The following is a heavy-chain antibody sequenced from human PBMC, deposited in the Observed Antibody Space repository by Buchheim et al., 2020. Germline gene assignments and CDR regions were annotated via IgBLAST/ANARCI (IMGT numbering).Heavy chain of an antibody. J-gene: IGHJ4*02. CDR3: ARDPRYCSGGSCYPDY. Sequence: EVQLVESGGGLVQPGGSLRLSCVASGFTFSSYEMNWVRQAPGKGLEWVSYISSSGSTIYYADSVKGRFTISRDNAKNSLYLQMNSLRAEDTAVYYCARDPRYCSGGSCYPDYWGQGTL. CDR2: ISSSGSTI. D-gene: IGHD2-15*01. V-gene: IGHV3-48*03. CDR1: GFTFSSYE.